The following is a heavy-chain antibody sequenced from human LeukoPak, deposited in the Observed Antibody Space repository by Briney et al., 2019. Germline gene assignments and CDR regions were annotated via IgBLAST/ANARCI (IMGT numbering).Heavy chain of an antibody. V-gene: IGHV4-59*12. Sequence: SETLSLTCTVSGGSISSYYWSWIRQPPGKGLEWIGYIYYSGSTNYNPSLKSRVTISVDTSKNQFSLKLSSVTAADTAVYYCARGGRWELQFDYWGQGTLVTVSS. D-gene: IGHD1-26*01. CDR3: ARGGRWELQFDY. CDR2: IYYSGST. J-gene: IGHJ4*02. CDR1: GGSISSYY.